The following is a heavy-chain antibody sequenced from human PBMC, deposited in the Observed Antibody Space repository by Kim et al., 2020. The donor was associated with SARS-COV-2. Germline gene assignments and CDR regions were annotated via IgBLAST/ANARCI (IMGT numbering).Heavy chain of an antibody. Sequence: SDSVKGPSAISRDNSKNPLHLQMNSLGAEDTAVYYCAKLYGGNSDAFDIWGQGTMVTVSS. CDR3: AKLYGGNSDAFDI. V-gene: IGHV3-23*01. D-gene: IGHD4-17*01. J-gene: IGHJ3*02.